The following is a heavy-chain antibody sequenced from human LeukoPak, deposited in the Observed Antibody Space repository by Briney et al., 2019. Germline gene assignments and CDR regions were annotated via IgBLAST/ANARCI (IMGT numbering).Heavy chain of an antibody. CDR1: GFAFSDFW. CDR3: ATSHDSAGND. V-gene: IGHV3-7*01. Sequence: GGSLRLSCAASGFAFSDFWMSWVRQAPGKGLEWVANIRHDGNAKNYVPSVRGRFTISRDNAKNSLYLQMNSLTVEVTAVYYCATSHDSAGNDWGQGTLVTVSS. D-gene: IGHD2-15*01. J-gene: IGHJ4*02. CDR2: IRHDGNAK.